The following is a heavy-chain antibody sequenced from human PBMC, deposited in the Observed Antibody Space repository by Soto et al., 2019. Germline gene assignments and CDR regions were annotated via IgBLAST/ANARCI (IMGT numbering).Heavy chain of an antibody. V-gene: IGHV1-18*01. CDR2: ISAYNGNT. D-gene: IGHD3-10*01. CDR1: GYTFTSYG. CDR3: ARVNRDYYYYYGMDV. Sequence: ASVKVSCKASGYTFTSYGISWVRQAPGQGLEWMEWISAYNGNTKYAQKFQGRVTMTTDTSTSTAYMELRSLRSDDTAVYYCARVNRDYYYYYGMDVWGQGTTFTVSS. J-gene: IGHJ6*02.